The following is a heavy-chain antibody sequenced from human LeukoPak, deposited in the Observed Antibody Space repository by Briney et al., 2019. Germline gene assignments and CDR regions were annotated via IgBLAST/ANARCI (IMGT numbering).Heavy chain of an antibody. CDR2: ISYDGSNK. J-gene: IGHJ4*02. CDR1: GFTFSSYA. D-gene: IGHD6-19*01. V-gene: IGHV3-30*04. CDR3: ALNRGSGWYFHY. Sequence: GRSLRLSCAASGFTFSSYAMHWVRQAPGKGLEWVAVISYDGSNKYGDSVKGRFTISRDNSKNTLYLQRNSLRAEDTAVYYCALNRGSGWYFHYWGQGTLVTVSS.